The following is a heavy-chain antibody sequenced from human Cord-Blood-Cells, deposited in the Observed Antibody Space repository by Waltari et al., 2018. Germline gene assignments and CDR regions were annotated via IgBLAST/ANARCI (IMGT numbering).Heavy chain of an antibody. J-gene: IGHJ4*02. D-gene: IGHD1-26*01. CDR3: ARHPAWDHYFDY. V-gene: IGHV4-39*01. CDR1: GGSISSSSYY. CDR2: IYYSGST. Sequence: QLQLQESGPGLVKPSETLSLTCTVSGGSISSSSYYWGWIRQPPGKGLEWIGSIYYSGSTYYNPSLKSRVTISVDTSKNQFSLKLSSVTAADTAVYYCARHPAWDHYFDYWGQGTLVTVSS.